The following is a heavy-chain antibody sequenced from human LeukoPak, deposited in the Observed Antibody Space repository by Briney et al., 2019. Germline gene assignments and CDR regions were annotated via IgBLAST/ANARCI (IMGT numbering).Heavy chain of an antibody. CDR3: ARGGGYSYAPLFDY. J-gene: IGHJ4*02. V-gene: IGHV3-21*01. D-gene: IGHD5-18*01. CDR2: ISSSSSYI. Sequence: GGSLRLSCAASGVTFSGYSMNWVRQPPGKGLEWVSSISSSSSYIYYADSVKGRFTISRDNAKNSLYLQMNSLRADDRAVYYCARGGGYSYAPLFDYWGQGTLVTVSS. CDR1: GVTFSGYS.